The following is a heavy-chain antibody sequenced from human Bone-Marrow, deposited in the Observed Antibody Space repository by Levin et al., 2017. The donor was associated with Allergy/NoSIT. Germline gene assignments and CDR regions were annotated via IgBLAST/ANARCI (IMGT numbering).Heavy chain of an antibody. CDR2: IYYNGVT. J-gene: IGHJ4*02. CDR1: GGSISSSSYY. D-gene: IGHD6-19*01. Sequence: SETLSLTCTVSGGSISSSSYYWGWIRQSPGKGLEWIASIYYNGVTYYNLSLKSRVTTSVDTSKNQFSLKLSSVTAADTAIYYCARRLIAVTGKGKPHFDCWGPGTVVTVSS. V-gene: IGHV4-39*01. CDR3: ARRLIAVTGKGKPHFDC.